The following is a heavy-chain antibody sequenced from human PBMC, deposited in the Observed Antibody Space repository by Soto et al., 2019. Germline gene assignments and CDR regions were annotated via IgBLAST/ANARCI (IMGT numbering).Heavy chain of an antibody. Sequence: QVQLVQSGAEVKKPGASVKVSCKASGYTFSNDAITWVRQAPGQGLEWMGWVSAYNGNTNYAQKFKGRVTMTTDTSTSTAYIEIRRLRYDDTAVYFCARASRYYWNYMMYWGQGTLVNVSS. CDR2: VSAYNGNT. CDR1: GYTFSNDA. J-gene: IGHJ4*02. D-gene: IGHD1-7*01. V-gene: IGHV1-18*01. CDR3: ARASRYYWNYMMY.